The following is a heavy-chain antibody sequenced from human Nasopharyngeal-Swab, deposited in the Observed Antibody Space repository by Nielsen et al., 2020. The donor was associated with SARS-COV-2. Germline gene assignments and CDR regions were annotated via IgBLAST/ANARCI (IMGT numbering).Heavy chain of an antibody. J-gene: IGHJ6*02. D-gene: IGHD3-10*01. CDR3: ARGMWFRELSTTFYYYGMDV. CDR2: ISSSSSTI. V-gene: IGHV3-48*04. CDR1: GFTFSSYS. Sequence: GGSPRLSCAASGFTFSSYSMNWVRQAPGKGLEWVSYISSSSSTIYYADSVKGRFTISRDNAKNSLYLQMNSLRAEDTAVYYCARGMWFRELSTTFYYYGMDVWGQGTAVTVSS.